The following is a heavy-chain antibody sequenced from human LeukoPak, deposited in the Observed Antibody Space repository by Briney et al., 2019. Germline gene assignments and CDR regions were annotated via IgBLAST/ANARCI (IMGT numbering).Heavy chain of an antibody. CDR3: ARERYYYGSGSYYDPRWFDP. Sequence: SETLSLTCTVSGGSISSYYWSWIRQPPGKGLEWTGYIYYSGSTNYNPSLKSRVTISVDTSKNQFSLKLSSVTAADTAVYYCARERYYYGSGSYYDPRWFDPWGQGTLVTVSS. CDR1: GGSISSYY. CDR2: IYYSGST. J-gene: IGHJ5*02. D-gene: IGHD3-10*01. V-gene: IGHV4-59*01.